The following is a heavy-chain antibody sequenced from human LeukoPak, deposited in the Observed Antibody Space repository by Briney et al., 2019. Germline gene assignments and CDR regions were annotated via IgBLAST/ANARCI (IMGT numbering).Heavy chain of an antibody. CDR3: ANHPRSSWYPLNWFDP. CDR1: GITLSNYG. J-gene: IGHJ5*02. D-gene: IGHD6-13*01. V-gene: IGHV3-23*01. CDR2: ISGSGGST. Sequence: GRSLRLSCAVSGITLSNYGMSWVRQAPGKGLESVLAISGSGGSTYYADSVKGRFTISIDNSKNTLYLQMNSLRAEDTAVYYCANHPRSSWYPLNWFDPWGQGTLVTVSS.